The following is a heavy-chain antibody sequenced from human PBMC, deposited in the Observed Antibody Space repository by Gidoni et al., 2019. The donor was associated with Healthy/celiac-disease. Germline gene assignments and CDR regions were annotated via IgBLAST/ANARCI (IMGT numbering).Heavy chain of an antibody. J-gene: IGHJ4*02. CDR2: IIPIFGTA. CDR3: ASGWGSGSYYLNSASDY. V-gene: IGHV1-69*01. D-gene: IGHD3-10*01. Sequence: QVQLVQSGAEVKKPGSSVRVSCKASGGTFSSYAISWVRQAPGHGLEWMGGIIPIFGTANYAQKFQGRVTITADESTSTAYMELSSLRSEDTAVYYCASGWGSGSYYLNSASDYWGQGTLVTVSS. CDR1: GGTFSSYA.